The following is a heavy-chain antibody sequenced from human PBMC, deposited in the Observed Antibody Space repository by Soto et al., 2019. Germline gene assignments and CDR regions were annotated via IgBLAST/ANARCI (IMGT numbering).Heavy chain of an antibody. D-gene: IGHD2-21*02. CDR2: ISYDGSNK. J-gene: IGHJ4*02. CDR3: AKPTAYCGGDCWGGYFVY. V-gene: IGHV3-30*18. Sequence: QVQLVESGGGVVQPGRSLRLSCAASGFTFSSYGMHWVRQAPGKGLEWVAVISYDGSNKYYADSVKGRFTISRDNSKNTLYLQMNSLRAEDTAVYYCAKPTAYCGGDCWGGYFVYWGQGTLVTVSS. CDR1: GFTFSSYG.